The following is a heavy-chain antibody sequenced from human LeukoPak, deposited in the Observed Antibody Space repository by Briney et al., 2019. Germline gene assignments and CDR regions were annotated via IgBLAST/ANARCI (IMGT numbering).Heavy chain of an antibody. D-gene: IGHD3-3*01. Sequence: PETLSLTCTVSGGSISSSSYYWGWIRQPPGKGLEWIGSIYYSGSTYYNPSLKSRVTISVDTSKNQFSLKLSSVTAADTAVYYCARLADGRAGNYYDFWNEGSYYFDYWGQGTLVTVSS. J-gene: IGHJ4*02. CDR2: IYYSGST. CDR1: GGSISSSSYY. CDR3: ARLADGRAGNYYDFWNEGSYYFDY. V-gene: IGHV4-39*01.